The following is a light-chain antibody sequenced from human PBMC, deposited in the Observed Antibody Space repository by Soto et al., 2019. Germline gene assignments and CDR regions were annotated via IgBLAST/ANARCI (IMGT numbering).Light chain of an antibody. J-gene: IGKJ5*01. CDR3: QQRHSYPIT. Sequence: DIQLTQSPSFLSASVGDRVTITCRASQGISDYLAWYQQKPGKAPKLLIHTASTLQSGVPSRFSGSGSETEFTLTISSLQPEDFASYYCQQRHSYPITFGQGTRLEI. V-gene: IGKV1-9*01. CDR1: QGISDY. CDR2: TAS.